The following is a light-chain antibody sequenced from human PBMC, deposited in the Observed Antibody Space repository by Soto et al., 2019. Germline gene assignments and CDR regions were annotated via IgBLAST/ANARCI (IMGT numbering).Light chain of an antibody. V-gene: IGLV2-14*01. CDR1: SSDVGGYNY. CDR2: DVT. Sequence: QSALTQPASVSGSPGQSITISCTGTSSDVGGYNYVSWYQLHPGKAPKFLIYDVTYRPSGVSNRFSGSKSGNTASLTISGLQTEDEAEYYCSSYSSSSTPVVFGGGTKLTVL. CDR3: SSYSSSSTPVV. J-gene: IGLJ2*01.